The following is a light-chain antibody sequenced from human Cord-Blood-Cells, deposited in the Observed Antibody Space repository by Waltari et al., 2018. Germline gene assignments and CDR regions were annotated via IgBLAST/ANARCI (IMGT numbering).Light chain of an antibody. CDR1: KSVSSSY. V-gene: IGKV3-20*01. CDR3: QQYGSSPPWT. J-gene: IGKJ1*01. Sequence: IVLTQSPGTLSLSPGASATLSCRASKSVSSSYLAGYQQKPGQAPRLLIYGASSRATGIPDSFSGSGSGTDFTLTISRLEPEDFAVYYCQQYGSSPPWTFGQGTKVEIK. CDR2: GAS.